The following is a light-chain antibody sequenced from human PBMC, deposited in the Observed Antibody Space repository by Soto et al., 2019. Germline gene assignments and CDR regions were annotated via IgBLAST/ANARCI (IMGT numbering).Light chain of an antibody. CDR2: GAS. CDR3: QQHGTSPI. V-gene: IGKV3-20*01. J-gene: IGKJ4*01. CDR1: QAVSSIL. Sequence: EVVLTQSPGTLSLSPGERATLSCRASQAVSSILLAWYQQKPGQAPRLLIYGASSRATGIPDRFSGSGSGTAFTLTVSRLAPEDFAVYYCQQHGTSPIFGGGTKVEIK.